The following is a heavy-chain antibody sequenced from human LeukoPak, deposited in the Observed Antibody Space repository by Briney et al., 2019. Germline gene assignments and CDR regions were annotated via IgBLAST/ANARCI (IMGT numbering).Heavy chain of an antibody. V-gene: IGHV1-69*13. CDR2: IIPIFGTA. CDR3: AREVYYDSSGYKYYFDY. CDR1: GGTFSIYA. Sequence: SVNVSCKASGGTFSIYAISWVRQAPGQGLEWMGGIIPIFGTANYAQKFQGRVTITADESTSTAYMELSSLRSEDTAVYYCAREVYYDSSGYKYYFDYWGQGPLVTVSS. J-gene: IGHJ4*02. D-gene: IGHD3-22*01.